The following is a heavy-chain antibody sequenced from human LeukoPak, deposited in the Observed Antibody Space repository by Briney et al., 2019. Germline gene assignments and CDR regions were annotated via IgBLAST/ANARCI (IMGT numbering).Heavy chain of an antibody. D-gene: IGHD3-22*01. V-gene: IGHV1-69*05. J-gene: IGHJ5*02. CDR1: GGTFSSYA. CDR3: ARGTVEYDSSGYNWFDA. Sequence: SVKVSCKASGGTFSSYAISWVRQAPGQGLEWMGGIIPIFGTANYAQKFQGRVTITTDESTSTAYMELSSLRSEDTAVYYCARGTVEYDSSGYNWFDAWGQGTLVTVSS. CDR2: IIPIFGTA.